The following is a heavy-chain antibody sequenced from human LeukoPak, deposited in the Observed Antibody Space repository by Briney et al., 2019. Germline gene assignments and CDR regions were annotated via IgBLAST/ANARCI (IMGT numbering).Heavy chain of an antibody. V-gene: IGHV3-74*01. CDR1: GFTFSGYW. J-gene: IGHJ3*02. CDR3: VRDGYSYGFMLAFDI. CDR2: INSDGSST. Sequence: GGSLRLSCAASGFTFSGYWMHWVRQAPGKGLVWVSRINSDGSSTSYADSVKGRFTISRDSAKNTLYLQMNSQRAEDTAVYYCVRDGYSYGFMLAFDIWGLGTRVTVS. D-gene: IGHD5-18*01.